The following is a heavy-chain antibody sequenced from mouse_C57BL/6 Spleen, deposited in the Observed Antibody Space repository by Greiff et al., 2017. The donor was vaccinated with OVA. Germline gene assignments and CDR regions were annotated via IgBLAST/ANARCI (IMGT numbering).Heavy chain of an antibody. J-gene: IGHJ4*01. V-gene: IGHV1-19*01. Sequence: EVQLQQSGPVLVKPGASVKMSCKASGYTFTDYYMNWVKQSHGKSLEWIGVINPYNGGTSYNQKFKGKATLTVDKSSSTAYMELNSLTSEDSAVYYCARGGDYYGYAMDYWGQGTSVTVSS. D-gene: IGHD2-1*01. CDR2: INPYNGGT. CDR3: ARGGDYYGYAMDY. CDR1: GYTFTDYY.